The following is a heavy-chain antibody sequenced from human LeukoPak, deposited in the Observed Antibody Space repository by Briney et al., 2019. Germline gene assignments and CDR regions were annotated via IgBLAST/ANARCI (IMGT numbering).Heavy chain of an antibody. CDR2: ISRSGSNK. V-gene: IGHV3-48*03. CDR3: AKDQNYYDSSGPGY. J-gene: IGHJ4*02. Sequence: PGGSLRLSCAASGFTFSSYEMNWVRQAPGKGLEWVSYISRSGSNKYYADSVKGRFTISRDNSKNTLYLQMNSLRAEDTAVYYCAKDQNYYDSSGPGYWGQGTLVTVSS. CDR1: GFTFSSYE. D-gene: IGHD3-22*01.